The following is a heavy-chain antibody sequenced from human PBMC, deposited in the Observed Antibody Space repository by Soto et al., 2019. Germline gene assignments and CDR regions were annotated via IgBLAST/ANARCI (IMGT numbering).Heavy chain of an antibody. CDR3: AHRPDDSGYFDY. Sequence: SETLSLTCTVSGGSISSGDYYWSWIRQPPGKGLEWIGYIYYSGSTYYNPSLKSRVTISVDTSKNQFSLKLSSVTAADTATYYCAHRPDDSGYFDYWGQGALVTVSS. CDR2: IYYSGST. CDR1: GGSISSGDYY. J-gene: IGHJ4*02. V-gene: IGHV4-30-4*01. D-gene: IGHD3-22*01.